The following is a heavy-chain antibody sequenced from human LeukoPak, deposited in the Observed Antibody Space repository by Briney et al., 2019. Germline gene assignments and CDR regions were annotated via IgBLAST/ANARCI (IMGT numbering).Heavy chain of an antibody. D-gene: IGHD3-10*01. V-gene: IGHV3-7*01. Sequence: GGSLRLSCAASGFTFSTYWMSWVRQAPGKGLEWVANVKYDGSEKYYVDSVNGRFTISRDNAKNSLYLQMNSLRAEDTAVYYCARVGIGSYHFDSWGQGTLVTVSS. CDR3: ARVGIGSYHFDS. CDR2: VKYDGSEK. J-gene: IGHJ4*02. CDR1: GFTFSTYW.